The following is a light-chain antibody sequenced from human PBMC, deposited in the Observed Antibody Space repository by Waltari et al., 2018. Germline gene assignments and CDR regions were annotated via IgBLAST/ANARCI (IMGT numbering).Light chain of an antibody. V-gene: IGKV3-20*01. CDR3: QHYVRLPVT. CDR2: GAS. CDR1: QSVSRT. Sequence: EIVLTQSPGPLSLSPGERATPAFRASQSVSRTLAWYQQKPGQAPRLLIYGASTRATGIPDRFSGSGSGTDFSLTISRLEPEDFAVYYCQHYVRLPVTFGQGTKVEIK. J-gene: IGKJ1*01.